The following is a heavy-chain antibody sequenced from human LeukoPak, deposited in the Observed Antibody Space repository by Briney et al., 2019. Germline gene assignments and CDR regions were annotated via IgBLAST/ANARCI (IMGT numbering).Heavy chain of an antibody. CDR2: IYYSGST. D-gene: IGHD3-3*01. V-gene: IGHV4-59*01. CDR1: GGSISSYY. Sequence: PSETLSLTCTVSGGSISSYYWSWIRQPPGKGLEWIGYIYYSGSTNYNPSLKRRVTISVNTSKNQFSLTLSSVTAADTAVYYCARGGDFWSGYYSWFDPWGQGTLVTVSS. J-gene: IGHJ5*02. CDR3: ARGGDFWSGYYSWFDP.